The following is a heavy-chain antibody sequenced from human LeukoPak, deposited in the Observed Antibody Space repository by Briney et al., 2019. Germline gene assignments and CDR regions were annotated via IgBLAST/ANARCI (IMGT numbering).Heavy chain of an antibody. CDR1: GFTFSSYA. CDR2: ISGSGDRT. CDR3: AKVIPYWYFDL. Sequence: GGSLRLSCAASGFTFSSYAMSWVRQAPGKGLEWVSVISGSGDRTYYADSVKGRFTISRDNSKNTLYLQMNSLRAEDAAVYYCAKVIPYWYFDLWGRGTLVTVSS. J-gene: IGHJ2*01. V-gene: IGHV3-23*01.